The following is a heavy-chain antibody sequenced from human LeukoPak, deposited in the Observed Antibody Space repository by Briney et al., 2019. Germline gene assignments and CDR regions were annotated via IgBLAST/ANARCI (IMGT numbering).Heavy chain of an antibody. D-gene: IGHD2-21*01. CDR1: GFTFSSYA. CDR3: AKDAYSRGDY. J-gene: IGHJ4*02. Sequence: GGSLRLSCAASGFTFSSYAMHWVRQAPGKGLEWVAVISYDGSNKYYADSVKGRFTISRDNSKNTLYLQMNSLRGDDTALYYCAKDAYSRGDYWGQGTLVTVSS. V-gene: IGHV3-30-3*01. CDR2: ISYDGSNK.